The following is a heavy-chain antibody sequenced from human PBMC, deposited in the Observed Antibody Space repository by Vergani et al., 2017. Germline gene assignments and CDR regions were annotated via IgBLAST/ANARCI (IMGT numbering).Heavy chain of an antibody. CDR3: ARDTYYFDTSGYYLDY. J-gene: IGHJ4*02. CDR2: IGTAGDT. Sequence: EVQLVESGGGLVQPGGSLRLSCTASGFTFSTYDMHWVRQATGKGLEWVSAIGTAGDTYYPGSVKGRFTISRENAKNSLYLQMNSLRAEDTAVYFCARDTYYFDTSGYYLDYWGQGTLVTVSS. D-gene: IGHD3-22*01. CDR1: GFTFSTYD. V-gene: IGHV3-13*01.